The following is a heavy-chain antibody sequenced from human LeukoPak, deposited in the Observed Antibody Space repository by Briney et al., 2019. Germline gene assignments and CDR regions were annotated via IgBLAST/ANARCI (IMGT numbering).Heavy chain of an antibody. CDR2: INHSGST. D-gene: IGHD6-19*01. V-gene: IGHV4-34*01. Sequence: SETLSLTCAVYGGSFSGYYWSWIRQPPGKGLEWIGEINHSGSTNYNPSLKSRVTTSVDTSKNQFSLKLSSVTAADTAVYYCARRAVFYYYCYYGMDVWGQGTTVTVSS. CDR1: GGSFSGYY. J-gene: IGHJ6*02. CDR3: ARRAVFYYYCYYGMDV.